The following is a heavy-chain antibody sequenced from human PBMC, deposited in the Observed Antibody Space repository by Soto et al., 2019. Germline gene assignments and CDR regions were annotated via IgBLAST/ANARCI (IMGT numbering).Heavy chain of an antibody. J-gene: IGHJ4*02. CDR2: ITYTGVST. Sequence: EAQLLESGGDVVQPGGSLRLSCAASEFSFDDYAMSWVRQAPGKGLERVSSITYTGVSTYYADSVKGRFTISRDNPRDTLFLQMNSLRAEDTAIYYCEKASVWYPYFDYWGQGTRVTVSS. V-gene: IGHV3-23*01. CDR1: EFSFDDYA. CDR3: EKASVWYPYFDY. D-gene: IGHD6-13*01.